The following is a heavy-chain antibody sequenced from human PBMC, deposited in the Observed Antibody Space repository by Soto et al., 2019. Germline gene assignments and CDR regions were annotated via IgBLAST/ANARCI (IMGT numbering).Heavy chain of an antibody. V-gene: IGHV3-23*01. J-gene: IGHJ3*02. CDR1: GFTFSTYA. Sequence: GGSLRLSCAASGFTFSTYAMSWVRQAPGKGLEWASGIGVGNDDTAYADSVKGRFIISRDNSKSTLYLQMNGLRAEDTAEYYCAKDRMDYNSVWDPFDIWGQGTVVTVSS. CDR2: IGVGNDDT. CDR3: AKDRMDYNSVWDPFDI. D-gene: IGHD1-20*01.